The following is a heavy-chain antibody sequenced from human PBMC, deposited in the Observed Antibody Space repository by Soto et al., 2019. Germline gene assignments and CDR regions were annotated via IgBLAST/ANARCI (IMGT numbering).Heavy chain of an antibody. CDR3: ARISQGTYCRGGNCYSDY. Sequence: EVQLVESGGDLVQPGGSLRLSCAASGFTFSSYWMHWVRQDPEKGLVWVSRINGDGISTSYADSVKGRFTISRDNAKDTLYLHMNSVGAEDTAVYYCARISQGTYCRGGNCYSDYWGQGTLVTVSS. J-gene: IGHJ4*02. CDR2: INGDGIST. V-gene: IGHV3-74*01. D-gene: IGHD2-15*01. CDR1: GFTFSSYW.